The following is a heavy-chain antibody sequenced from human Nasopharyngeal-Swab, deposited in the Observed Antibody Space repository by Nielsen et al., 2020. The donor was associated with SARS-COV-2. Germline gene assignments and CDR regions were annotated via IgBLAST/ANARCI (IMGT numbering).Heavy chain of an antibody. J-gene: IGHJ6*02. CDR2: IHPGESDI. CDR3: ARHEATYYSFYGMDV. Sequence: KVSCKGSGYSFTTYWIAWVRQVPGKGLEWMGNIHPGESDIRYSPSFRGQVTMSFDRSISTAYLQWSSLEASDTAIYYCARHEATYYSFYGMDVWGQGTTVTVSS. V-gene: IGHV5-51*01. CDR1: GYSFTTYW.